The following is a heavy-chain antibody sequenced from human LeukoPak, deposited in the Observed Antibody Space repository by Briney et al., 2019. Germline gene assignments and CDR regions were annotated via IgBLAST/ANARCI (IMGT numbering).Heavy chain of an antibody. CDR1: GFTFSDHY. CDR3: TRPGDVFDY. Sequence: GGSLRLSCAVSGFTFSDHYMDWVRQASGKGLEWVGRIRRKANSYAKAFAASVTGRLDISRDDSKNTAYLQRNSLTTEDKAVYYCTRPGDVFDYWGQGTLVTVSS. J-gene: IGHJ4*02. V-gene: IGHV3-73*01. D-gene: IGHD7-27*01. CDR2: IRRKANSYAK.